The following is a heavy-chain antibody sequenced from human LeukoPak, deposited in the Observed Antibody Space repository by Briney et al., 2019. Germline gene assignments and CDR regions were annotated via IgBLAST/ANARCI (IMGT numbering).Heavy chain of an antibody. CDR3: AKDIASFITIFDY. J-gene: IGHJ4*02. V-gene: IGHV3-23*01. CDR2: ISGSGGST. CDR1: GFTFSSYA. D-gene: IGHD3-3*01. Sequence: GGSLRLSCAASGFTFSSYAMSWVRQAPGKGLEWVSAISGSGGSTYYADSVKGRFTISRDNSKNTLYLEMNSLRAEDTAVYYCAKDIASFITIFDYWGQGTLVTVSS.